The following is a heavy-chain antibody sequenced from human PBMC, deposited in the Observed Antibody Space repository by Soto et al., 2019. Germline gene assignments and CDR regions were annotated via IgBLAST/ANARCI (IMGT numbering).Heavy chain of an antibody. CDR1: GGSFSGYS. CDR2: INHSGST. J-gene: IGHJ4*02. Sequence: QVQLQQWGAGLLKPSETLSLTCAVYGGSFSGYSWSGIRQSPKKGLEWSGEINHSGSTNQNPSLNSRVSISVDTSKHQFSLRMRSVTAADTAVYYCARGVHLIVAVQGDAPDIHYFYSWGLGTLVPVSP. V-gene: IGHV4-34*01. CDR3: ARGVHLIVAVQGDAPDIHYFYS. D-gene: IGHD3-22*01.